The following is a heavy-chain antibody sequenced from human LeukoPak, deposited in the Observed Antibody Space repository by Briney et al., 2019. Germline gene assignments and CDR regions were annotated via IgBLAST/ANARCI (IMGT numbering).Heavy chain of an antibody. CDR2: ISGSGGST. CDR1: GFAFSSYA. D-gene: IGHD2-2*01. J-gene: IGHJ4*02. Sequence: GGSLSLSCAASGFAFSSYAMSWVRQAPGKGLEWVSAISGSGGSTYYADSVKGRFTISRDNSKNTLYLQMNSLRAEDTAVYYCAKSPGCSSTSCYYDYWGQGTLVTVSS. CDR3: AKSPGCSSTSCYYDY. V-gene: IGHV3-23*01.